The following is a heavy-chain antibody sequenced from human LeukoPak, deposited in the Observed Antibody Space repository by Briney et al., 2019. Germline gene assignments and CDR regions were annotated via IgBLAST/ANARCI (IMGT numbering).Heavy chain of an antibody. Sequence: ASVKVSCKASGYTFTSNYIHWVRQAPGQGLEWMGRINPNSGGTNYAQKFQGRVTMTRDTSISTAYMELSRLRSDDTAVYYCARDRANCGGDCYSGWFDPWGQGTLVTVSS. CDR2: INPNSGGT. CDR3: ARDRANCGGDCYSGWFDP. J-gene: IGHJ5*02. CDR1: GYTFTSNY. D-gene: IGHD2-21*02. V-gene: IGHV1-2*06.